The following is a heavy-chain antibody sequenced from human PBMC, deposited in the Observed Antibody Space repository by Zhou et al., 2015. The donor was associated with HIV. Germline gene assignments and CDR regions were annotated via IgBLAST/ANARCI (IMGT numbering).Heavy chain of an antibody. Sequence: QVLLVQSGAEVKKPGSSVKVSCEASGGTFSNYAVSWVRQAPGQGLEWMGAIIPTFGTVKYAWKFQGRVTLTADRSTNTAYMEMRSLRYEDTAIYYCARVDVTLWYFDPWGRGTLVSVSS. CDR1: GGTFSNYA. V-gene: IGHV1-69*06. CDR3: ARVDVTLWYFDP. J-gene: IGHJ2*01. CDR2: IIPTFGTV. D-gene: IGHD2-21*02.